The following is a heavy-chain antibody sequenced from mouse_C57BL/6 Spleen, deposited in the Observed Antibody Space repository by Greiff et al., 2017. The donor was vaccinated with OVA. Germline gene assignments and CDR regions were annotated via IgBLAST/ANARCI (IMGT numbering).Heavy chain of an antibody. V-gene: IGHV1-22*01. Sequence: VQLQQSGPELVKPGASVKMSCKASGYTFTDYNMHWVKQSHGKSLEWIGYINPNNGGTSYNQKFKGKATLTVNKSSSTAYMELHSLTSEDSAVYYCARDSNYLYYFDYWGQGTTLTVSS. D-gene: IGHD2-5*01. CDR1: GYTFTDYN. J-gene: IGHJ2*01. CDR3: ARDSNYLYYFDY. CDR2: INPNNGGT.